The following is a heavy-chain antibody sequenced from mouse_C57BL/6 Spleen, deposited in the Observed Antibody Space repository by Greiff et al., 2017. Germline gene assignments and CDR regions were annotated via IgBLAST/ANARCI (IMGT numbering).Heavy chain of an antibody. CDR1: GYTFTSYW. CDR3: TRGNHWDFVY. CDR2: IYPSDSET. J-gene: IGHJ2*01. D-gene: IGHD4-1*01. Sequence: QVQLQQPGAELVRPGSSVKLSCKASGYTFTSYWMDWVKQRPGQGLEWIGNIYPSDSETHYNQKFKDKAILTADKSSSTAYMELRSLTSEDSAVYYCTRGNHWDFVYWGQGTTLTVSS. V-gene: IGHV1-61*01.